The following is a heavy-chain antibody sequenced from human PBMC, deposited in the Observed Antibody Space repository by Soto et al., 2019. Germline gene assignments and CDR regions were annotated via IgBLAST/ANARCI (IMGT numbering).Heavy chain of an antibody. CDR2: INPNSGGT. D-gene: IGHD2-8*01. CDR1: GYTFTGYY. J-gene: IGHJ5*02. Sequence: ASVKVSCKASGYTFTGYYMHWVRQAPGQGLEWMGWINPNSGGTNYSQKFQGRVTITRDTSASTAYMELSSLRSEDTAVYYCARDRHPSRMVYASDWFDPWGQGTLVTVSS. V-gene: IGHV1-2*02. CDR3: ARDRHPSRMVYASDWFDP.